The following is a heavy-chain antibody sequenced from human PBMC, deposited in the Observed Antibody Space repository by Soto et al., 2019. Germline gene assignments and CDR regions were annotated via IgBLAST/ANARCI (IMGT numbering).Heavy chain of an antibody. D-gene: IGHD3-22*01. CDR2: IYPGDSDT. J-gene: IGHJ6*02. CDR3: ARDSYYDSSGYFPPNYGMDV. CDR1: GYSFTSYW. V-gene: IGHV5-51*01. Sequence: RGESLKISCKGSGYSFTSYWIGWVRQMPGKGLEWMGIIYPGDSDTRYSPSFQGQVTISADKSISTAYLQWSSLKASDTAMYYCARDSYYDSSGYFPPNYGMDVWGQGTTVTVSS.